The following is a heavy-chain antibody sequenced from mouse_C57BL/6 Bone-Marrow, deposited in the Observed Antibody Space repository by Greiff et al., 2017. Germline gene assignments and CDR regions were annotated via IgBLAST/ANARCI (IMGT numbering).Heavy chain of an antibody. J-gene: IGHJ2*01. V-gene: IGHV1-82*01. D-gene: IGHD2-13*01. CDR1: GYAFSSSW. CDR3: ARSEVSFYFDY. CDR2: IYPGDGAT. Sequence: QVQLQQSGPELVKPGASVKISCKASGYAFSSSWMNWVKQRPGKGLEWIGRIYPGDGATNYNGKFKGKATLTADPSSSTAYLHLSSLTSEASAVYFCARSEVSFYFDYWGQGTTLTVSS.